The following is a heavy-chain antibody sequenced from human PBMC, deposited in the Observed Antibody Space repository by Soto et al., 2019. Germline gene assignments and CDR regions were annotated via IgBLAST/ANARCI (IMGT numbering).Heavy chain of an antibody. CDR2: IWYDGSNK. Sequence: QVQLVESGGGVVQPGRSLRLSCAASGFTFSSYGMHWVRQAPGKGLERVAVIWYDGSNKYYADSVKGRFTISRDNSKNTLYLQMNSLRAEDTAVYYCVTGYCSSTSCYQFDYWGQGTLVTVSS. J-gene: IGHJ4*02. CDR3: VTGYCSSTSCYQFDY. V-gene: IGHV3-33*01. D-gene: IGHD2-2*01. CDR1: GFTFSSYG.